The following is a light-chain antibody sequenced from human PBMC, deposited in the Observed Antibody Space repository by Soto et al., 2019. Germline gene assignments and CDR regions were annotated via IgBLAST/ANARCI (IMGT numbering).Light chain of an antibody. V-gene: IGKV3-20*01. CDR1: QSVSSSY. CDR2: GAS. CDR3: QQYGSSPKT. Sequence: EIVLTQSPGTLSLSPGERATLSCRASQSVSSSYLAWYQQKPGQAPRLLIYGASSRATGIPDRFSGSGSGTDFTLTISRLEPEGFAVYYCQQYGSSPKTFGPGTKVEIK. J-gene: IGKJ3*01.